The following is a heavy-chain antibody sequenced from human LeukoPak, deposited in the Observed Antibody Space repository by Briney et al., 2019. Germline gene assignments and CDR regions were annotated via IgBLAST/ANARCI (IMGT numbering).Heavy chain of an antibody. CDR2: ISGSGGRI. CDR1: GFTFSSYA. J-gene: IGHJ6*03. CDR3: AKQGRDWLRDYYYYMDV. V-gene: IGHV3-23*01. D-gene: IGHD3-9*01. Sequence: GGSLRLSCAASGFTFSSYAMSWVRQAPGKGLEWVSAISGSGGRIYYGASVKGRFTISRDNSKNTLNLQMNSLRAEDTAVYYCAKQGRDWLRDYYYYMDVWGKGTTVTISS.